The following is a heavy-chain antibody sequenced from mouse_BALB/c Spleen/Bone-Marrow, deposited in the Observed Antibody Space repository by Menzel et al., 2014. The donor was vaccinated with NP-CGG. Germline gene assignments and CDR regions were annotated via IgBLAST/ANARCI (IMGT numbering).Heavy chain of an antibody. CDR1: GFNVKDTY. V-gene: IGHV14-3*02. D-gene: IGHD2-4*01. Sequence: VQLKQSGAELVKPGASVKLSCTASGFNVKDTYMHWVKQRPEQGLEWIGRIDPANGNTKYDPKFQGKATITADTSSNTAYLQLSSLTSEDTAVYYCDVYDYKGFAYWGQGTLVTVSA. J-gene: IGHJ3*01. CDR2: IDPANGNT. CDR3: DVYDYKGFAY.